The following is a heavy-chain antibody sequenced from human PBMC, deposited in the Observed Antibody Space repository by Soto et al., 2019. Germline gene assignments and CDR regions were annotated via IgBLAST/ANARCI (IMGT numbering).Heavy chain of an antibody. V-gene: IGHV4-31*03. CDR2: IYYSGST. CDR3: ARDNWNDGGHYYYYGMDV. D-gene: IGHD1-20*01. J-gene: IGHJ6*02. Sequence: SETLSLTCTVSGGSIGSGGYYWSWIRQHPGKGLEWIGYIYYSGSTYYNPSLKSRVTISVDTSKNQFSLKLSSVTAADTAVYYCARDNWNDGGHYYYYGMDVWGQGTTVTVSS. CDR1: GGSIGSGGYY.